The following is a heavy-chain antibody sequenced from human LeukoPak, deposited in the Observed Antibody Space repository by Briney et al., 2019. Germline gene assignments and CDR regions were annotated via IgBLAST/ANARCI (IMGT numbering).Heavy chain of an antibody. Sequence: GGSLRLSCAASGFTFSSYGMHWVRQAPGKGLEGVAFIRYHGSNKYYADSVKGRVTISRDNSKNMLYLQMNSLRDEDTGMYYCAKGPDDYGDDWGQGTLVTVSS. CDR2: IRYHGSNK. D-gene: IGHD1-14*01. V-gene: IGHV3-30*02. CDR1: GFTFSSYG. CDR3: AKGPDDYGDD. J-gene: IGHJ4*02.